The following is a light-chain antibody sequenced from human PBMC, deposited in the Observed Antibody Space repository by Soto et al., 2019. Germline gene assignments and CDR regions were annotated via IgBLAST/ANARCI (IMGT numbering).Light chain of an antibody. CDR1: QSVSIN. J-gene: IGKJ4*02. CDR3: QKYINWPPVT. V-gene: IGKV3-15*01. CDR2: GAA. Sequence: EILTTQSPATLSVSPGERATLSCRSSQSVSINLAWYQQKPGQAPRLLISGAATRANGNPDTFSGSVSVREFSLTITSLQSEDFALYYCQKYINWPPVTLGRGTKVDI.